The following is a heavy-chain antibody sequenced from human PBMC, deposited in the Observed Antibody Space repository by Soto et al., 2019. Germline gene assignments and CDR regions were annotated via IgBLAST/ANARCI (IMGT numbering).Heavy chain of an antibody. CDR2: MNPNTGNS. D-gene: IGHD1-1*01. Sequence: QVQLVQSGAEVRKPGASVKVSCEASGYTFTSYDIYWVRQATGQGLEWMGWMNPNTGNSRYAQKFQGRVTMTSDTSISTAHMELSSLRSEDTAVYYCARRAETNGWNGFGADKYYFDFWGQGTLVTVSS. V-gene: IGHV1-8*01. J-gene: IGHJ4*02. CDR1: GYTFTSYD. CDR3: ARRAETNGWNGFGADKYYFDF.